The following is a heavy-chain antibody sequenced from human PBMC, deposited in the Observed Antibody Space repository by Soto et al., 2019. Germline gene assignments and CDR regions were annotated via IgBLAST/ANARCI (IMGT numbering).Heavy chain of an antibody. CDR2: ISGSGGST. CDR1: EVDLSIYA. CDR3: AKAPVVSAEYSRAQLDD. J-gene: IGHJ4*02. Sequence: EVQLLESGGGLVQPGGSLRLSCAASEVDLSIYAMSWVRQAPGKGLEWVSGISGSGGSTYYADSVKGRFTISRDNSKNTVFLQMHSLRAEDTAVYYCAKAPVVSAEYSRAQLDDWGQGTLVTVSS. V-gene: IGHV3-23*01. D-gene: IGHD6-6*01.